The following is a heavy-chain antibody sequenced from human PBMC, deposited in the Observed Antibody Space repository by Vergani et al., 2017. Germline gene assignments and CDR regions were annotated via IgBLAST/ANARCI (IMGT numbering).Heavy chain of an antibody. V-gene: IGHV3-30*02. Sequence: QVQLVESGGGVVQPGGSLRLSCAASGFTFSSYGMHWVRQAPGKGLEWVAFIRNDGSKKYYADSVKGRFTISRDNSKNTLYLQMNSLRAEDTAVYYCAKHHSRSQTGHFDYWGQGTLVTVSS. CDR2: IRNDGSKK. D-gene: IGHD6-6*01. CDR1: GFTFSSYG. CDR3: AKHHSRSQTGHFDY. J-gene: IGHJ4*02.